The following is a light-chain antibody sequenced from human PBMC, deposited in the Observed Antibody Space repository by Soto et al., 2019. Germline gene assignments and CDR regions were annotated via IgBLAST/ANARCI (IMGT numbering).Light chain of an antibody. V-gene: IGKV1-33*01. CDR2: DAS. Sequence: DIQMTQSPSSLSASVGDRVTITCQASQDISNYLNWYQQKPGKAPKLLLYDASNLETGVPSRFSGSGSGTDFTFPISSLQAEDIATYYCHQYDNLPRTFGQGTKLEIK. J-gene: IGKJ2*02. CDR1: QDISNY. CDR3: HQYDNLPRT.